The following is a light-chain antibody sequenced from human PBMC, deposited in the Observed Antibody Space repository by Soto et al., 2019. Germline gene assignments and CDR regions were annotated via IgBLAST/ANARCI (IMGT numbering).Light chain of an antibody. J-gene: IGKJ2*01. V-gene: IGKV3-20*01. Sequence: EIVLTQSPGTLSLSPGERATLSCRASQSVRSNYLAWYQQKPGQAPRLLIDGASSRATGIPDRFSGTGSGTDFTLTISRLESEDFVVYYSQHYGDSPYTFGQGTNLEIK. CDR3: QHYGDSPYT. CDR1: QSVRSNY. CDR2: GAS.